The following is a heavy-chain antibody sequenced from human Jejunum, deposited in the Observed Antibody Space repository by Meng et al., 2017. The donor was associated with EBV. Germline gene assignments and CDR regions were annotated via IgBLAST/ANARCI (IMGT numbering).Heavy chain of an antibody. CDR1: VGSVTSGGYY. J-gene: IGHJ4*02. CDR2: IYNSEST. D-gene: IGHD1-26*01. CDR3: ARDQNGSYFAY. Sequence: QWERHESGLGLGSPSGPLSPTCPCSVGSVTSGGYYWSWIRQPPGKGLEWIGYIYNSESTNYKSSLKSRVTISADTSKNQFSLRLSSVTAADTAVYYCARDQNGSYFAYWGQGTLVTVSS. V-gene: IGHV4-61*08.